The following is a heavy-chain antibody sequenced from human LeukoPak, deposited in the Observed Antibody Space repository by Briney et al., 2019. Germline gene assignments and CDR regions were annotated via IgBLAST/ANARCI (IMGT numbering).Heavy chain of an antibody. V-gene: IGHV4-4*07. Sequence: PSETLSLTCTVSGVSITNYYWAWIRQPAGKGLEWIGRMYVSGSTNYNPSLKSRVSISIDKTKNQFSLKLTSVTAAHTAVYYCARDYLVGAPLDTWGQGTLVTVSS. J-gene: IGHJ5*02. CDR1: GVSITNYY. D-gene: IGHD1-26*01. CDR3: ARDYLVGAPLDT. CDR2: MYVSGST.